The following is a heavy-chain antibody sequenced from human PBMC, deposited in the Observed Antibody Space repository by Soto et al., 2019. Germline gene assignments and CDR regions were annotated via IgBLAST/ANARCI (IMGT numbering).Heavy chain of an antibody. V-gene: IGHV1-69*14. Sequence: QVQLVQSGAEVKKPGSSVKVSCTASGGIFNNYILTWVRQAPGQGLEWMGAIIPTFSTTNYARKYQARVTITADKSSSTASMELGTLISDDAAGSYCASHDRGAYGYYFNCWGQGTLVPVSS. J-gene: IGHJ4*02. CDR1: GGIFNNYI. CDR2: IIPTFSTT. CDR3: ASHDRGAYGYYFNC. D-gene: IGHD3-9*01.